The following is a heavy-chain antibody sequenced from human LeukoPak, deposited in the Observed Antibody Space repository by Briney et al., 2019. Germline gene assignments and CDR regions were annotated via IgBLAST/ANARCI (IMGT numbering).Heavy chain of an antibody. V-gene: IGHV5-51*01. J-gene: IGHJ5*02. CDR3: ARLGWDTNWFDP. Sequence: GESLKISCNGSAYSFTGSWIGWVRQMPGKGLEWMGIIYPGDSDTRYSPSLQGQVTISADKSISTAYLQWSSLKASDTAMYYCARLGWDTNWFDPWGQGTLVTVSS. CDR1: AYSFTGSW. D-gene: IGHD1-26*01. CDR2: IYPGDSDT.